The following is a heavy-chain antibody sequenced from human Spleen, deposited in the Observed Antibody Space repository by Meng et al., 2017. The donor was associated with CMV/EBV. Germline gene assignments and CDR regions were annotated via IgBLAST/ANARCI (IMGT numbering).Heavy chain of an antibody. J-gene: IGHJ4*02. V-gene: IGHV3-64*04. CDR2: ISSNGDST. Sequence: GESLKISCVASGFRFSNYAMYWVRQPPGKGLEYVSGISSNGDSTYYADSVKGRFTISRDNSKNTLFLQMNSLRAEDTAVYCCARGGHHIVATIYGWGQGTLVTVSS. CDR1: GFRFSNYA. CDR3: ARGGHHIVATIYG. D-gene: IGHD5-12*01.